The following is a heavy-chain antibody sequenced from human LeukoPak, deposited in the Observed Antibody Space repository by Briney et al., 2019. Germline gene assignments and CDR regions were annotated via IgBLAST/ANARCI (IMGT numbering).Heavy chain of an antibody. CDR2: IYYSGST. CDR3: ARVWGDAFDI. Sequence: PSETLSLTCAVYGGSFSGYYWSWLRQPPGKGLEWIGYIYYSGSTNYNPSLKSRVTISVDTSKNQFSLKLSSVTAADTAVYYCARVWGDAFDIWGQGTMVTVSS. J-gene: IGHJ3*02. D-gene: IGHD3-16*01. CDR1: GGSFSGYY. V-gene: IGHV4-59*01.